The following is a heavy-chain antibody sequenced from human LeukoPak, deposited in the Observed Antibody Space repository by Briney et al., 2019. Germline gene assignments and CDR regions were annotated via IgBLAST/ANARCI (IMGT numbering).Heavy chain of an antibody. V-gene: IGHV4-31*03. Sequence: SQTLSLTCTVSGGSISSGDYYWNWIRQHPGKGLEWIGYIYYSGTTYYNPSLRSRVIISVDTSKNQFSLKLSSVTAADTAVYYCARGDYFDLWGQGTLVTVSS. CDR2: IYYSGTT. J-gene: IGHJ4*02. CDR3: ARGDYFDL. CDR1: GGSISSGDYY.